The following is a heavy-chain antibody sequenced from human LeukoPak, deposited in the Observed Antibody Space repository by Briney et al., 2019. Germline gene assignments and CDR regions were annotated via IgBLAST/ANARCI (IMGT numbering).Heavy chain of an antibody. CDR2: LIPIYGSP. CDR1: GGGFTFSSHA. Sequence: SVKVSCKASGGGFTFSSHAISWVRQAPGQGLEWMGGLIPIYGSPNYAQKFQGRLTITSDESTRTVYMELSSLGPEDSAVHYCAGFFYDNSGDAFDIWGQGTMVTVSS. D-gene: IGHD3-22*01. CDR3: AGFFYDNSGDAFDI. J-gene: IGHJ3*02. V-gene: IGHV1-69*13.